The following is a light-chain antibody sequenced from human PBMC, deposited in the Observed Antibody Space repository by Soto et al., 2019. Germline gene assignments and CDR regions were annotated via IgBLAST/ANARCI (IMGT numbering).Light chain of an antibody. CDR1: QSISSN. CDR2: RTS. J-gene: IGKJ4*01. CDR3: QQYNNWPRAT. Sequence: EIVMTQSPATLSVPPGERATLSCRASQSISSNLAWYQQKPGQAPRLLMFRTSSRATGFPARFSGSGSGTEFNLTISSLQSEDFGVYYCQQYNNWPRATFGGGTKVEI. V-gene: IGKV3-15*01.